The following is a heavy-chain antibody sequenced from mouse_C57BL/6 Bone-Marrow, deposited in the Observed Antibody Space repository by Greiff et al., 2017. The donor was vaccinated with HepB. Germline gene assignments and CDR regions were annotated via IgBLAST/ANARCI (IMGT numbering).Heavy chain of an antibody. CDR2: IHPNSGST. CDR1: GYTFTSYW. D-gene: IGHD2-5*01. CDR3: ASYSNYGVDY. J-gene: IGHJ4*01. Sequence: LQQPGAELVKPGASVKLSCKASGYTFTSYWMHWVKQRPGQGLEWIGMIHPNSGSTNYNEKCKSKATLTVDNSSSTAYMQLSRLTSEDSAVYYCASYSNYGVDYWGRGTSVTVSS. V-gene: IGHV1-64*01.